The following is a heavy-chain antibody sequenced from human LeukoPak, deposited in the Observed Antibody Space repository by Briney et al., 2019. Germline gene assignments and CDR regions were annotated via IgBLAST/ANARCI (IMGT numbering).Heavy chain of an antibody. CDR3: ARGLLVYCSGGSCLGWLDP. CDR1: GYTFTSYG. V-gene: IGHV1-18*01. CDR2: ISAYNGNT. J-gene: IGHJ5*02. D-gene: IGHD2-15*01. Sequence: ASVKVSCKASGYTFTSYGISRVRQAPGQGLEWMGWISAYNGNTNYAQKLQGRVTMTTDTSTSTAYMELRSLRSDDTAVYYCARGLLVYCSGGSCLGWLDPWGQGTLVTVSS.